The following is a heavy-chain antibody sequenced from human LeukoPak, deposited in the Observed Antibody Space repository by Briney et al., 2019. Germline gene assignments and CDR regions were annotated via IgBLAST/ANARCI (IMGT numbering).Heavy chain of an antibody. CDR3: VAQLVDAPPTFDY. CDR2: IFGTV. J-gene: IGHJ4*02. Sequence: VASVKVSCKASGGTFSSYAISWVRQAPGQGFEWLGGIFGTVTYAPNFQGRVSFTTDESTSTAYMELSGLTSEDTAVYYFVAQLVDAPPTFDYWGQGTLVTVSS. D-gene: IGHD1-1*01. CDR1: GGTFSSYA. V-gene: IGHV1-69*05.